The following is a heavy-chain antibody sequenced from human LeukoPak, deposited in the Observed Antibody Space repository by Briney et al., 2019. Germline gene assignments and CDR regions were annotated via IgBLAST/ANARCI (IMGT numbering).Heavy chain of an antibody. CDR3: ARSIFGVVMPDY. CDR1: GGTFSSYA. V-gene: IGHV1-69*05. J-gene: IGHJ4*02. D-gene: IGHD3-3*01. Sequence: SSVKVSCKASGGTFSSYAISWVRQAPGQGLERMGRIIPIFGTANYAQKFQGRVTITTDESTSTAYMELSSLRSEDTAVYYCARSIFGVVMPDYWGQGTLVTVSS. CDR2: IIPIFGTA.